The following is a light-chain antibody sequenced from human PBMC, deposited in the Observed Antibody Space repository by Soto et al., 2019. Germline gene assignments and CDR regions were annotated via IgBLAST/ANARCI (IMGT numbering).Light chain of an antibody. CDR3: SSYTSSSTRV. CDR1: SSDVGGYNY. CDR2: EVS. Sequence: QSALAQPASVSGSPEQSITISCTGTSSDVGGYNYVSWYQQHPGKAPKLMIYEVSNRPSGVSNRFSGSKSGNTASLTISGLQAEDEADYYCSSYTSSSTRVFGTGTQVTVL. V-gene: IGLV2-14*01. J-gene: IGLJ1*01.